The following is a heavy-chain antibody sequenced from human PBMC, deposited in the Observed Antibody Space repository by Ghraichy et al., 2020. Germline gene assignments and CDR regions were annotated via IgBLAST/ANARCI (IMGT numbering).Heavy chain of an antibody. V-gene: IGHV4-59*08. J-gene: IGHJ3*01. CDR1: GGPISGYY. D-gene: IGHD2-21*01. CDR2: AFQTGNT. CDR3: ARHAYFAFDL. Sequence: LSLTCSVSGGPISGYYWSWIRQSPGKRLEWIGYAFQTGNTYYNPSLIGRVKMSVDTSKNQFSLSLTSVTSADTAVYYCARHAYFAFDLWGQGALVTVTS.